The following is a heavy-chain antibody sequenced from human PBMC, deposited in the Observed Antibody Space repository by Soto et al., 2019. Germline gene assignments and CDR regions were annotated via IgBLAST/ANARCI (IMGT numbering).Heavy chain of an antibody. V-gene: IGHV3-30*18. CDR1: GFTFSSYG. Sequence: PGGSLRLSCAASGFTFSSYGMHWVRQAPGKGLEWMAVISYDGSNKYYADSMKGRFTISRDNSKNTLYLQMNSLRAEDTAVYYCAKATYGGNSNWFDPWGQGTLVTVSS. D-gene: IGHD4-17*01. CDR3: AKATYGGNSNWFDP. J-gene: IGHJ5*02. CDR2: ISYDGSNK.